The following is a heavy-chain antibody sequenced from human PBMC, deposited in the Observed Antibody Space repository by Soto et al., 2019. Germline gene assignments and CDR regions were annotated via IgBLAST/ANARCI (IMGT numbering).Heavy chain of an antibody. J-gene: IGHJ4*02. Sequence: GGSLRLSCAASGLTFSGHWMTWVRQTPGEGLQWVAAIKPDGSEAFYVDSVKGRFTISRDNARNSLFLQMDSLRAEDAAVYYCTSRPSGMTYHAVFDFWGQGILVTVSS. D-gene: IGHD2-21*02. V-gene: IGHV3-7*03. CDR1: GLTFSGHW. CDR2: IKPDGSEA. CDR3: TSRPSGMTYHAVFDF.